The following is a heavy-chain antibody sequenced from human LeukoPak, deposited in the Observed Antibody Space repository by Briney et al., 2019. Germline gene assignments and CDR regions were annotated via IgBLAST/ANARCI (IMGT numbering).Heavy chain of an antibody. CDR2: ISSSSYI. CDR1: GFTFSSYS. Sequence: GGSLRLSCAASGFTFSSYSMNWVRQAPGKGLEWVSSISSSSYIYYADSVKGRFTLSRDNAKNSLYLQMNSLRAEDTAVYYCARIPYGSGSYYNSDYYFDYWGQGTLVTVSS. CDR3: ARIPYGSGSYYNSDYYFDY. V-gene: IGHV3-21*01. D-gene: IGHD3-10*01. J-gene: IGHJ4*02.